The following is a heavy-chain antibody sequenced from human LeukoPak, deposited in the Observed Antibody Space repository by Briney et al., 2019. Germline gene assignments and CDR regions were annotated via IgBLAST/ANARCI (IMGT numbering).Heavy chain of an antibody. CDR1: GYSISSGYY. CDR2: NYPSGST. D-gene: IGHD3-3*01. CDR3: ASSSEDYDFWSGYLNFDY. V-gene: IGHV4-38-2*01. J-gene: IGHJ4*02. Sequence: PSETLSLTCAGSGYSISSGYYWGWIRQPPGKGLEWIGSNYPSGSTYYNPSLKSRVTISVDTSKNQFSLKLSSVTAADTAVYYCASSSEDYDFWSGYLNFDYWGRGTLVTVSS.